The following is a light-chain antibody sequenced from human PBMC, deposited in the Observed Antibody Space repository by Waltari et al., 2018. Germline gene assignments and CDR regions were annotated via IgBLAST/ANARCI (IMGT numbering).Light chain of an antibody. CDR2: DVI. V-gene: IGLV2-14*03. J-gene: IGLJ3*02. CDR3: SSYASGGSWV. CDR1: GRDIGSSKY. Sequence: QSALTQPASVSGSPGQSIDISCSGPGRDIGSSKYVSWYQQHPGKAPKLIIYDVIKRPSGVSNRFSAIKSGTTAYLTISGLQAEDEADYFCSSYASGGSWVFGGGTKVTVL.